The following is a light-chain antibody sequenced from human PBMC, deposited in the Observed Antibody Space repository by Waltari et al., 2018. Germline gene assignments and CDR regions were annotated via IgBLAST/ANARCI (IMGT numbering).Light chain of an antibody. CDR2: KAS. V-gene: IGKV1-5*03. CDR1: QSINSW. Sequence: DIQMTQSPSTLSASVGDRGTITCRASQSINSWLAWYQQKPGKAPKLLIYKASSLESGVPSRFSGSGSGTEFTLTISSLQPDDFATYFCQQYNSYVWTFGQGTKVEIK. CDR3: QQYNSYVWT. J-gene: IGKJ1*01.